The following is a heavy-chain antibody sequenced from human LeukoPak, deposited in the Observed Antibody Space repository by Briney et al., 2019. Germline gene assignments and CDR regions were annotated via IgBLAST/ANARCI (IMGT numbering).Heavy chain of an antibody. D-gene: IGHD3-10*01. V-gene: IGHV3-73*01. CDR2: IRNKANNYAT. Sequence: GGSLRLSCAASGFTFSGSAMHWVRQASGKGLDWVGRIRNKANNYATTYDASVEGRFTISRDASKNTAYLHMNSLKTEDTAVYYCTAVRGHGTAIGIWGQGTMVTVSS. CDR1: GFTFSGSA. CDR3: TAVRGHGTAIGI. J-gene: IGHJ3*02.